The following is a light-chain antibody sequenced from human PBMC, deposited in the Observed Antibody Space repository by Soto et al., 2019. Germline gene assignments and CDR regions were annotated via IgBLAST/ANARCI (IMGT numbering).Light chain of an antibody. V-gene: IGKV2-24*01. CDR2: KIS. Sequence: DIVMPQNPLYAPVTVVQPASISLRSSHILVHNDGNTYLSWLQQRTGQPPRLLIYKISNRFSGVPDRFSGSGSGTDFTLKIIRVEAEDVGVYYCMQALQTPPNTFGQGTRLEIK. CDR3: MQALQTPPNT. CDR1: HILVHNDGNTY. J-gene: IGKJ5*01.